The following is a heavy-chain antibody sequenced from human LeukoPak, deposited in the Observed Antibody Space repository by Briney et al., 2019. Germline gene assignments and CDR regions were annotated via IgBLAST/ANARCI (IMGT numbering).Heavy chain of an antibody. D-gene: IGHD6-19*01. Sequence: PGGSLRLSCAASGFTFSSYGMHWVRQAPGKGLEWVAVISYDGSNKYYADSVKGRFTISRDNSKNTLYLQMNSLRAEDTAVYYCATDSSGWFCFDYWGQGTLVTVSS. CDR1: GFTFSSYG. CDR2: ISYDGSNK. CDR3: ATDSSGWFCFDY. J-gene: IGHJ4*02. V-gene: IGHV3-30*03.